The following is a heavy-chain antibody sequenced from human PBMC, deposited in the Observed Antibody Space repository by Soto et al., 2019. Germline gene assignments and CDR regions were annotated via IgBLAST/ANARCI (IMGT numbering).Heavy chain of an antibody. V-gene: IGHV3-30*03. CDR1: VFTFISYG. J-gene: IGHJ6*02. D-gene: IGHD2-2*01. CDR3: ARAVPTYYYYGMDV. Sequence: PGWSLRLSCASSVFTFISYGMHWVRQAPGKGLEWVAVISYDGSNKYYADSVKGRFTISRDNSKNTLYLQMNSLRAEDTAVYYCARAVPTYYYYGMDVWGQGTTVTVSS. CDR2: ISYDGSNK.